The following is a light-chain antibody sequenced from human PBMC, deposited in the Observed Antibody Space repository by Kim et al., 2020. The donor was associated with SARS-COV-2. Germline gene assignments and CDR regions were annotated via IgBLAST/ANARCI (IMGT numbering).Light chain of an antibody. CDR2: DNN. CDR1: NSIIEGKG. V-gene: IGLV1-51*01. CDR3: GSWDSSLSVGV. Sequence: GQKRISAYAGSNSIIEGKGVYWYQQHQGTGPKLLIYDNNKRHSGIRDRYPGSKSGTSATLGITGLQTEDEADYYCGSWDSSLSVGVFGGGTQLTVL. J-gene: IGLJ3*02.